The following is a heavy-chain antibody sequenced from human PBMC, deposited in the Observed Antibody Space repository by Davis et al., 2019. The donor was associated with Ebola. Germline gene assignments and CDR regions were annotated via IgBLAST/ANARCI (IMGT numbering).Heavy chain of an antibody. V-gene: IGHV3-21*01. CDR3: ARSNV. CDR2: ISSSGYYI. Sequence: GESLKISCAASGFTFSSYSMNWVRQAPGKGLEWVSSISSSGYYIYYADSVKGRFTISRDNAKNSLYLQMNSLRAEDTAVYYCARSNVWGQGTTVTVSS. CDR1: GFTFSSYS. J-gene: IGHJ6*02.